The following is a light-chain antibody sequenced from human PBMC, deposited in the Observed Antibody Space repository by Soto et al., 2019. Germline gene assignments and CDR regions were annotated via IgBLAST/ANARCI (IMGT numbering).Light chain of an antibody. CDR1: SSDVGSYNL. CDR3: CSYAGSSTPLV. Sequence: QSELTQPASVSGSPAQSITISCTGTSSDVGSYNLVSWYQQHPGKAPKLMIYEVSKRPSVVSNRFSGSKSGNTAFLTISGLQAEDEADYYCCSYAGSSTPLVFGTGTKVTVL. CDR2: EVS. J-gene: IGLJ1*01. V-gene: IGLV2-23*02.